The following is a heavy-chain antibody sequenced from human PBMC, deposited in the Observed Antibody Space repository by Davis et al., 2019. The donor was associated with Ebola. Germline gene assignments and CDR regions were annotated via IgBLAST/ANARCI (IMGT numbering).Heavy chain of an antibody. D-gene: IGHD4-23*01. Sequence: MPSETLSLTCAVSGGSISSGGYSWSWIRQPPGKGLEWIGYIYHSGSTYYNPSRKSRVTITVDTSKNQFSLKLSSVTAAATAVYYCAREKYGGNDLYYYYYAMDVWGQGTTVTVSS. CDR1: GGSISSGGYS. J-gene: IGHJ6*02. V-gene: IGHV4-30-2*01. CDR3: AREKYGGNDLYYYYYAMDV. CDR2: IYHSGST.